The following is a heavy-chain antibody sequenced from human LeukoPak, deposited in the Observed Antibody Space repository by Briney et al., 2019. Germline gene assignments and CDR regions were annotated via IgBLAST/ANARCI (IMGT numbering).Heavy chain of an antibody. D-gene: IGHD3-10*01. CDR3: AKDLSFGEYSFDY. Sequence: PGGSLRLSCAASGFTFSSYGMHWVRQAPGKGLEWVAVISYDGSNKYYADSVKGRFTTSRDNSKNTLYLQMNSLRAENTAVYYCAKDLSFGEYSFDYWGQGTLVTVSS. CDR1: GFTFSSYG. V-gene: IGHV3-30*18. J-gene: IGHJ4*02. CDR2: ISYDGSNK.